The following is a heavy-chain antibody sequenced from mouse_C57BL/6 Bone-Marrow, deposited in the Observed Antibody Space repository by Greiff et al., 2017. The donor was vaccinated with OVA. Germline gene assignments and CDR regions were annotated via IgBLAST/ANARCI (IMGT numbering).Heavy chain of an antibody. D-gene: IGHD2-1*01. CDR3: AALYYGIFY. J-gene: IGHJ3*01. Sequence: EVKVEESGGGLVKPGGSLKLSCAASGFTFSSYALSWVRQTPEKRLEGVATISDGGSYTYYPDNVKGRFTISRDNAKNNLYLQMSHLKSEDTAMYYCAALYYGIFYWGQGTLVTVSA. V-gene: IGHV5-4*03. CDR1: GFTFSSYA. CDR2: ISDGGSYT.